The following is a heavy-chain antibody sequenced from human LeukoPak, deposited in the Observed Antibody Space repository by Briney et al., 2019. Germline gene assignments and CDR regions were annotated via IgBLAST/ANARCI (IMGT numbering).Heavy chain of an antibody. J-gene: IGHJ4*02. D-gene: IGHD4-17*01. CDR2: ISSSGGTI. V-gene: IGHV3-48*02. CDR1: GFIFNTYS. CDR3: ARDRLAGDFFDS. Sequence: GGSLRLSCVASGFIFNTYSMNWIRQAPGKGLEWISFISSSGGTIYYADSVKGRFTISRDNANNTLYLDMNRLRDEDTALYYCARDRLAGDFFDSWGQGTLVTVSS.